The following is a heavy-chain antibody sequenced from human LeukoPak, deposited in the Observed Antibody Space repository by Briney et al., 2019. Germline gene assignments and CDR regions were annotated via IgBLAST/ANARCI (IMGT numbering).Heavy chain of an antibody. CDR3: AFTYSYGSGSYDVDAFDI. CDR1: GFRFSTYG. Sequence: GGSLRPSCAASGFRFSTYGMHWVRQAPGKGLEWVAVVSYDGSSRYYADSVKGRFTVSRDNSKNTLYLQMNSLRSEDTALCYCAFTYSYGSGSYDVDAFDIWGQGTMVTVS. J-gene: IGHJ3*02. D-gene: IGHD3-10*01. CDR2: VSYDGSSR. V-gene: IGHV3-30*03.